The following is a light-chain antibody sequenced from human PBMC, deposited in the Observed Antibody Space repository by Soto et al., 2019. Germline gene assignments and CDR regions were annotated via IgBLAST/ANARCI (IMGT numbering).Light chain of an antibody. CDR1: QRVSNY. V-gene: IGKV3-11*01. Sequence: PGERAALSCRASQRVSNYLAWYQQKPGQAPRLLIYGASNRATGIPARFSGTGSATVFTLTISSLEPEDSAVYYCQQGSNWPLTFGGGTKVEIK. J-gene: IGKJ4*01. CDR2: GAS. CDR3: QQGSNWPLT.